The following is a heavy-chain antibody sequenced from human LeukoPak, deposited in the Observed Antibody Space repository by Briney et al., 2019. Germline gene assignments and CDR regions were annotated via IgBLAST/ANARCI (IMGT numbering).Heavy chain of an antibody. V-gene: IGHV3-23*01. D-gene: IGHD1-26*01. J-gene: IGHJ4*02. CDR1: GFTFSRNG. CDR3: VTEVSGSFPT. CDR2: ISGSGGST. Sequence: GGSLRLSCAASGFTFSRNGMTWVRQAPGKGLEWVSAISGSGGSTYYADSVKGRFTISRDNSKNTLYLQMNSLRAEDTAVYYCVTEVSGSFPTWGQGTLVTVSS.